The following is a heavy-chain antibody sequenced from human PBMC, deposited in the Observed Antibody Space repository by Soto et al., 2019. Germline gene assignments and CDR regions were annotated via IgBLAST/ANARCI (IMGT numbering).Heavy chain of an antibody. J-gene: IGHJ6*02. Sequence: LSLTCTVSGGSISSYYWSWIRQPPGKGLEWIGYIYYSGSTNYNPSLKSRVTISVDTSKNQFSLKLSSVTAADTAVYYCARDSTILGGVPYYGMDVRGQGTTVTLS. CDR1: GGSISSYY. CDR3: ARDSTILGGVPYYGMDV. D-gene: IGHD3-3*01. V-gene: IGHV4-59*01. CDR2: IYYSGST.